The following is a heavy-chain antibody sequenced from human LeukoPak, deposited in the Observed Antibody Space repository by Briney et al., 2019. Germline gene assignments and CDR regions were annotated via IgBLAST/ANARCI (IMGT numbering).Heavy chain of an antibody. Sequence: ASVKVSCKASGYTFTAYYMHWVRQAPGQGLEWMGWINPNSGGTNYAQKFQGRVTMTRDTSISTAYMELSRLRSDDTAVYYCARARTKKYDSSGYYHDYWGQGTLVTVSS. CDR3: ARARTKKYDSSGYYHDY. V-gene: IGHV1-2*02. CDR2: INPNSGGT. CDR1: GYTFTAYY. J-gene: IGHJ4*02. D-gene: IGHD3-22*01.